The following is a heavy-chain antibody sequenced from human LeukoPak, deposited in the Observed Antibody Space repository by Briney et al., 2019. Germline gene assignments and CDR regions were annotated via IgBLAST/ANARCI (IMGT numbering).Heavy chain of an antibody. J-gene: IGHJ4*02. V-gene: IGHV3-23*01. CDR1: GFTFRNYA. D-gene: IGHD1-26*01. CDR3: AKDSKSADRKWEVDF. Sequence: GGSLRLSCAASGFTFRNYAMSWVRQAPGKELEWVSGLHGDASGTFYAESVKGRFTISRDNSRDTLHLQMNSLRAEDTAMYYCAKDSKSADRKWEVDFWGQGTLVTVSS. CDR2: LHGDASGT.